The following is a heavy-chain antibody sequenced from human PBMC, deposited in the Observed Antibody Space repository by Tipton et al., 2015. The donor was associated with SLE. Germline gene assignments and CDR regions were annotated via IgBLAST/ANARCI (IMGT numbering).Heavy chain of an antibody. CDR3: VRQPPGGGPGYQYDMDV. J-gene: IGHJ6*02. CDR2: IFFNGNT. D-gene: IGHD1-14*01. Sequence: LRLSCAASGGSVSTSRYYWGWIRQPPGQGLEWIGNIFFNGNTYYTPSLKSRATISIDMSRNQFSLRLNFVTAADTAVYYCVRQPPGGGPGYQYDMDVWGQGTAVTVSS. CDR1: GGSVSTSRYY. V-gene: IGHV4-39*07.